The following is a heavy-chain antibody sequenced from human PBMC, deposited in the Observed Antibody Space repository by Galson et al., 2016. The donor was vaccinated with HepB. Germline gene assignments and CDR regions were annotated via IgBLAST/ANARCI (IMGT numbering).Heavy chain of an antibody. D-gene: IGHD6-13*01. J-gene: IGHJ5*02. Sequence: TLSLTCPVSGGSISSGGYYWSWIRQHPGRGLDWIGVIYYRWSTHYNPSPKSRVTISVDTSKNQFSLKLSSVTAADTAVYYCASSGYSSSWYFSGFDPWGQGTLVTVSS. CDR2: IYYRWST. CDR3: ASSGYSSSWYFSGFDP. V-gene: IGHV4-31*03. CDR1: GGSISSGGYY.